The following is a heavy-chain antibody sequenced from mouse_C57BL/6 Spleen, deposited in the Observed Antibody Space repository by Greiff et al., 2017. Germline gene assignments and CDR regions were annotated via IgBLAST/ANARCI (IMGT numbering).Heavy chain of an antibody. J-gene: IGHJ3*01. D-gene: IGHD1-1*01. CDR3: ARNDYGSWFAY. CDR2: IHPNSGST. CDR1: GYTFTSYW. Sequence: QVQLQQPGAELVKPGASVKLSCKASGYTFTSYWMHWVKQRPGQGLEWIGMIHPNSGSTNYNEKFKSKATLTVDKSSSTAYMQLSSLTSEDSAVYCCARNDYGSWFAYWGQGTLVTVSA. V-gene: IGHV1-64*01.